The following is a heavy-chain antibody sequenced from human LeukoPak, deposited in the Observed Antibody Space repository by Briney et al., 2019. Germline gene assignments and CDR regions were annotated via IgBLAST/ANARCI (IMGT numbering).Heavy chain of an antibody. CDR1: GFTFSSYW. J-gene: IGHJ6*02. Sequence: GGSLRLSCAASGFTFSSYWMSWIRQAPGKGLEWVANIKQDGGEKYYVDSVKGRFTISRDSAKNSLYPQMNSLRAEDTAVYYCARRGVLWFGELFYYGMDVWGQGTTVTVSS. CDR3: ARRGVLWFGELFYYGMDV. CDR2: IKQDGGEK. V-gene: IGHV3-7*03. D-gene: IGHD3-10*01.